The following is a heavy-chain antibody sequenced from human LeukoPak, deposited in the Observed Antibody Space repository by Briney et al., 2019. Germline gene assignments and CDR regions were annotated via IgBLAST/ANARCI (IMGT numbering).Heavy chain of an antibody. CDR3: AATQRGLYRLRVSSGMEYFQH. CDR1: GFTFSHYT. J-gene: IGHJ1*01. V-gene: IGHV3-21*04. D-gene: IGHD2-8*01. Sequence: PGGSLRLSCAASGFTFSHYTMNWIRQAPGKGLEWVASISGGSTYIFYSPSVGGRVYPGSRGGRRFTVSRDDAKNTLFLQMNSLRAEDTAVYYCAATQRGLYRLRVSSGMEYFQHWGQGTLVTVSS. CDR2: ISGGSTYI.